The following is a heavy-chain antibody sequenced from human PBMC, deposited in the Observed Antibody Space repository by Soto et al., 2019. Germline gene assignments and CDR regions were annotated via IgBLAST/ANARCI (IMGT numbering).Heavy chain of an antibody. CDR1: GYILNSYN. D-gene: IGHD2-15*01. CDR3: VVVVAASDY. V-gene: IGHV1-46*02. CDR2: INPSSVRT. Sequence: ASVKVSCKASGYILNSYNMNWVRQAPGQGLEWMGIINPSSVRTSYAQKLQGRVTMTTDTSTSTAYMELRSLRSDDTAVYYCVVVVAASDYWGQGTLVTVSS. J-gene: IGHJ4*02.